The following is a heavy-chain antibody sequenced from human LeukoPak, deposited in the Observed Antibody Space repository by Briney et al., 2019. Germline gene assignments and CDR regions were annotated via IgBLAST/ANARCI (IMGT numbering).Heavy chain of an antibody. J-gene: IGHJ4*02. CDR2: INPRGGST. Sequence: ASVKVSCKASGYTFTSYYMHWVRQAPGQGLEWMGIINPRGGSTTYAQKFQGRVTMTRDTSTSTVYMELSSLRSEDTAVYYCARGPLGVLVTAILYYFDYWGQGTLVTVSS. D-gene: IGHD2-21*02. CDR1: GYTFTSYY. V-gene: IGHV1-46*01. CDR3: ARGPLGVLVTAILYYFDY.